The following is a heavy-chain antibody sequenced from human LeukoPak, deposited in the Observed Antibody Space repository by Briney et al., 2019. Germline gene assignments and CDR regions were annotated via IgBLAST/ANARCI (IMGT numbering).Heavy chain of an antibody. Sequence: GGSLRLSCAASGFAFSSYAMHWVRQAPGKGLEWVAVISYDGSNKYYADSVKGRFTISRDNSKNTLYLQMNSLRAEDTAVYYCARAYSSGWLFDYWGREPWSPSPQ. CDR1: GFAFSSYA. CDR3: ARAYSSGWLFDY. J-gene: IGHJ4*02. D-gene: IGHD6-19*01. V-gene: IGHV3-30*04. CDR2: ISYDGSNK.